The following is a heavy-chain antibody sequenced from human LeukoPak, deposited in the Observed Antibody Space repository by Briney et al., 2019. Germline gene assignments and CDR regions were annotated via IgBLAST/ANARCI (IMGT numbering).Heavy chain of an antibody. D-gene: IGHD6-13*01. J-gene: IGHJ4*02. CDR1: GFTFSSYA. CDR3: AKVPWVLAAANYFDY. Sequence: GGSLRLSCAASGFTFSSYAMSWVRQAPGKGLEWVSAISGSGGSTHYADSVKGRFTISRDNSKNTLYLQMNSLRAEDTAVYYCAKVPWVLAAANYFDYWGQGTLVTVSS. CDR2: ISGSGGST. V-gene: IGHV3-23*01.